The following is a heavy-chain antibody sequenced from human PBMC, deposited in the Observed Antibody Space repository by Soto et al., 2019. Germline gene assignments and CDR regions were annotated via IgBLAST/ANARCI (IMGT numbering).Heavy chain of an antibody. Sequence: GGSLRLSCAASGFTFSSYGMHWVRQAPGKGLEWVAVIWYDGSNKYYADSVKGRFTISRDNSKDTLYLQMNSLRAEDTAVYYCARASGAGYSYGQEDYYYGMDVWGQGTTVTVSS. D-gene: IGHD5-18*01. CDR2: IWYDGSNK. J-gene: IGHJ6*02. CDR3: ARASGAGYSYGQEDYYYGMDV. V-gene: IGHV3-33*01. CDR1: GFTFSSYG.